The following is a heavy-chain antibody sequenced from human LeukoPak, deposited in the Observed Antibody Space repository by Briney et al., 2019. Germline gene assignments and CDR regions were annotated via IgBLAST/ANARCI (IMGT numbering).Heavy chain of an antibody. CDR2: IAGGDEST. Sequence: PGGSLRLSCAISGFIFNTNGMNWVRQSPGKGLEWLATIAGGDESTYYADSVKGRFTISRDNSKNTLYLQMNSLRAEDTALYYCARTAMGDYVRFPNDYWGQGTLVTVSS. J-gene: IGHJ4*02. CDR3: ARTAMGDYVRFPNDY. CDR1: GFIFNTNG. V-gene: IGHV3-23*01. D-gene: IGHD4-17*01.